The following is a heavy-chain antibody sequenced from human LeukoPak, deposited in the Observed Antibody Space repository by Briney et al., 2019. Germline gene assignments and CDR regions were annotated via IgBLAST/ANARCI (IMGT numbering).Heavy chain of an antibody. Sequence: GGSLRLSCAASGFTFSSYAMSWVRQAPGKGLEWVAVISYDGSSKYYADSVKGRFTISRDNSKNTLYLQMNSLRAEDTAVYYCARARSSYGYGDAFDIWAKGQWSPSLQ. D-gene: IGHD5-18*01. V-gene: IGHV3-30*04. J-gene: IGHJ3*02. CDR2: ISYDGSSK. CDR1: GFTFSSYA. CDR3: ARARSSYGYGDAFDI.